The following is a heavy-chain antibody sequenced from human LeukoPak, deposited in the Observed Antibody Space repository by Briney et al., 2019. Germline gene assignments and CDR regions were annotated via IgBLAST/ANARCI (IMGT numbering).Heavy chain of an antibody. CDR1: GYTFTSYD. CDR3: ATVVAGTVYYYYYYMDV. J-gene: IGHJ6*03. V-gene: IGHV1-8*01. Sequence: GASVKVSCKASGYTFTSYDTNWVRQATGQGLEWMGWMNPNSGNTGYAQKFQGRVTMTRNTSISTAYMELSSLRSEDTAVYYWATVVAGTVYYYYYYMDVWGKGTTVTVSS. CDR2: MNPNSGNT. D-gene: IGHD6-19*01.